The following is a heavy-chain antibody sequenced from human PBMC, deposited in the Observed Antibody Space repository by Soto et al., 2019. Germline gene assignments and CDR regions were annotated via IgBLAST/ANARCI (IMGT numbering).Heavy chain of an antibody. CDR1: GGSISSGGYY. D-gene: IGHD3-22*01. CDR3: AMGGDYYDSSGYPQGFDY. CDR2: IYYSGRT. V-gene: IGHV4-31*03. Sequence: QVQLQESGPGLVKPSQTLSLTCTVSGGSISSGGYYWSWIRQHPGKGLEWIGYIYYSGRTYYNPCPKSRVTLSVDTAKNQFSLKLSSVNAAETAVYYCAMGGDYYDSSGYPQGFDYWGQGTRVTVSS. J-gene: IGHJ4*02.